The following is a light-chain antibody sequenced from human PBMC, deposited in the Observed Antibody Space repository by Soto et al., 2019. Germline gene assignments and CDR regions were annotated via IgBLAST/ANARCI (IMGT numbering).Light chain of an antibody. CDR2: GAS. CDR3: QQYGSSPWT. CDR1: QSVASNY. J-gene: IGKJ1*01. Sequence: EIALTQSPGTLSLSPGERATLSCRASQSVASNYLAWHQQKPGQAPRLPIYGASSRATGVPDRFSGSGSGTDFTLTIRRLEPEDFAVYYCQQYGSSPWTFGQGTKVDI. V-gene: IGKV3-20*01.